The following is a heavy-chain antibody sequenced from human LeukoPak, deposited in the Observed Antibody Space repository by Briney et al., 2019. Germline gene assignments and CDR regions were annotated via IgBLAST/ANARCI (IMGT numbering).Heavy chain of an antibody. CDR1: GFTFSSYA. CDR3: ARAPLYYDFWSGYYYFDY. V-gene: IGHV3-30-3*01. CDR2: ISYDGSNK. D-gene: IGHD3-3*01. J-gene: IGHJ4*02. Sequence: TGGSLRLSCAASGFTFSSYAMHWVRQAPGKGLEWVADISYDGSNKYYADSVKGRFTISRDNSKNTLYLQMNSLRAEDTAVYYCARAPLYYDFWSGYYYFDYWGQGTLVTVSS.